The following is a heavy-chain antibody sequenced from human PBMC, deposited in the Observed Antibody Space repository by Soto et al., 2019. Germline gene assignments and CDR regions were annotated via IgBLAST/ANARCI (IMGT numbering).Heavy chain of an antibody. CDR3: ARDGKGAAYTHGPYYFDY. CDR1: GFPFSFYS. Sequence: GGSLRLSCAASGFPFSFYSMNWVRQAPGKGLEWISYITSTSSAINYADSVRGRFTISRDNAMRSLFLHMNSLRDEDTAVYYCARDGKGAAYTHGPYYFDYWGQGALVTSPQ. J-gene: IGHJ4*02. V-gene: IGHV3-48*02. D-gene: IGHD1-1*01. CDR2: ITSTSSAI.